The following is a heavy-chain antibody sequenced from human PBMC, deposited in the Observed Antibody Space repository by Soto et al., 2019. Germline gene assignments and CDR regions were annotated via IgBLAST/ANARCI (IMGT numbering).Heavy chain of an antibody. Sequence: SETLSLTCTVSGGSISSGGYYWSWIRQHPGKGLEWIGYIYYSGNTNYNPSLKSRVTISVDTSRNQISLKLSSVTAADTAVYYCTRANWYSEYWGQETLVTVSS. CDR1: GGSISSGGYY. CDR3: TRANWYSEY. CDR2: IYYSGNT. V-gene: IGHV4-31*03. J-gene: IGHJ4*02. D-gene: IGHD7-27*01.